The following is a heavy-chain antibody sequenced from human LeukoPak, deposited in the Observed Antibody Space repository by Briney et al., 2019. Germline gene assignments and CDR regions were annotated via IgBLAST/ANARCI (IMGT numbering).Heavy chain of an antibody. CDR2: ISGSGGST. V-gene: IGHV3-23*01. Sequence: GGSLRLSCAASGFTFSSYGMSWVRQAPGKGLEWVSAISGSGGSTYYADSVKGRFTISRDNSKNTLYLQMNSLRAEDTAVYYCAKNLVWFGELLRHLQRYFDYWGQGTLVTVSS. J-gene: IGHJ4*02. CDR3: AKNLVWFGELLRHLQRYFDY. D-gene: IGHD3-10*01. CDR1: GFTFSSYG.